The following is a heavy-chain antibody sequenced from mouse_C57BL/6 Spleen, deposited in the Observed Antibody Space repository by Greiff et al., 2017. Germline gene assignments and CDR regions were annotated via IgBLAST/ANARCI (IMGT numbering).Heavy chain of an antibody. CDR2: IYPGDGDT. J-gene: IGHJ2*01. Sequence: VQGVESGPELVKPGASVKISCKASGYAFSSSWMNWVKQRPGKGLEWIGRIYPGDGDTNYNGKFKGKATLTADKSSSTAYMQLSSLTSEDSAVYFCARRAQGDYWGQGTTLTVSS. CDR3: ARRAQGDY. D-gene: IGHD3-2*02. CDR1: GYAFSSSW. V-gene: IGHV1-82*01.